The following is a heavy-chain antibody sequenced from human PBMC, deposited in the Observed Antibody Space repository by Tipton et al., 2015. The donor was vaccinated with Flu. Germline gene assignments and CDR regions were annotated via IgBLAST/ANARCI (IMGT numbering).Heavy chain of an antibody. J-gene: IGHJ4*02. CDR3: ARIGAIFGEVTARRRGDLDY. Sequence: QLVQSGAEVKKPGASVRVSCKASGYRFNSYAISWMRQAPGQGLEWMGWISPYNDDIKFAQNFQGRITMTTDTSTDTGHMELRGLRSDDTAVYYCARIGAIFGEVTARRRGDLDYWGQGTLVSVSS. CDR1: GYRFNSYA. CDR2: ISPYNDDI. V-gene: IGHV1-18*01. D-gene: IGHD3-3*02.